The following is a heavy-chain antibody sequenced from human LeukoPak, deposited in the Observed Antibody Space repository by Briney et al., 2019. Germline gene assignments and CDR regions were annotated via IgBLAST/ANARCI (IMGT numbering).Heavy chain of an antibody. CDR3: ARIAAAGGYFDY. CDR1: GFTVSSNY. D-gene: IGHD6-13*01. Sequence: GGSLRLSCAASGFTVSSNYMSWVRQAPGKGLEWVSVIYSGGSTYYADSVKGRFTISRDNSKNTLYLQMNSLRAEDTAGYHCARIAAAGGYFDYWGQGTLVTVSS. CDR2: IYSGGST. V-gene: IGHV3-66*02. J-gene: IGHJ4*02.